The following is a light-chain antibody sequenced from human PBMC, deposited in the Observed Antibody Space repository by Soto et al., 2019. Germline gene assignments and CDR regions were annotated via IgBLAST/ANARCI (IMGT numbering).Light chain of an antibody. CDR1: TGAVTNGHY. CDR2: DTT. Sequence: QAVVTQEPSLTVSPGGTVTLTCGSSTGAVTNGHYPYWFQQKPGQAPRTLIYDTTNRHSWTPARFSGSLLGGKAALTLSGALPEDEAEYYCLLSYNGPDVFGTGTKGTVL. J-gene: IGLJ1*01. CDR3: LLSYNGPDV. V-gene: IGLV7-46*01.